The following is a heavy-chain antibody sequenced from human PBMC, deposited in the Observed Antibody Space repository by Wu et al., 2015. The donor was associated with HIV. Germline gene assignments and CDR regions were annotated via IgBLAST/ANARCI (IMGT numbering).Heavy chain of an antibody. J-gene: IGHJ2*01. CDR2: MNPNSGNT. CDR1: GYSLTELS. Sequence: QVQLVQSGAEVKKPGASVKVSCKVSGYSLTELSVHWVRQPPAKGLEWMGWMNPNSGNTGYPQKFQGRVTMTRDTSISTAYMELSSLRSEDTAVYYCARGTYFYDSSGPKDWYFDLWGRGTLVTVSS. D-gene: IGHD3-22*01. CDR3: ARGTYFYDSSGPKDWYFDL. V-gene: IGHV1-8*01.